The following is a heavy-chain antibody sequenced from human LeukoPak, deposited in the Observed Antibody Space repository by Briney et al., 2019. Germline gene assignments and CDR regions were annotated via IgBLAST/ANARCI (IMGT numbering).Heavy chain of an antibody. CDR3: AKRCSSTSCPFDY. V-gene: IGHV3-23*01. CDR1: GFTFSSYA. Sequence: GGSLRLSCVVSGFTFSSYAMNWVRQAPGKGLERVSGIGGSGASTFYADSVKGRFTISRDNSKNTLYLQINTLRVEDTAMYYCAKRCSSTSCPFDYWGQGTLVTVSS. D-gene: IGHD2-2*01. CDR2: IGGSGAST. J-gene: IGHJ4*02.